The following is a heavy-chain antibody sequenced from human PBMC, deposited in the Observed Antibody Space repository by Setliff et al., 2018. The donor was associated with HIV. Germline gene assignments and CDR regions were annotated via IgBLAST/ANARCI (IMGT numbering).Heavy chain of an antibody. D-gene: IGHD6-13*01. CDR3: ARGGSRGSWYWDY. V-gene: IGHV4-30-2*01. J-gene: IGHJ4*02. Sequence: SETLSLTCTVSGGSISSGNYYWSWIRQPAGKGLEWIGYIYHSGNTYYNPSLKSRVSISVDRSKNHFSLRLSSVTAADTAVYYCARGGSRGSWYWDYWGQGTLVTVSS. CDR1: GGSISSGNYY. CDR2: IYHSGNT.